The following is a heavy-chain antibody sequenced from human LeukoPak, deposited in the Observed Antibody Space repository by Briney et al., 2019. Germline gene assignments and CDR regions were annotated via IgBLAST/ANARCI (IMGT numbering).Heavy chain of an antibody. CDR3: ARTLYGSGSYSFDY. CDR2: IYYSGST. Sequence: SETLSLTCTVSGGSISSSSYYWGWIRQPPGKGLEWIGSIYYSGSTYYNPSLKSRVTISVDTSKNQFSLKLSSVTAADTAVYYCARTLYGSGSYSFDYWGQGTLVTVSS. CDR1: GGSISSSSYY. J-gene: IGHJ4*02. V-gene: IGHV4-39*01. D-gene: IGHD3-10*01.